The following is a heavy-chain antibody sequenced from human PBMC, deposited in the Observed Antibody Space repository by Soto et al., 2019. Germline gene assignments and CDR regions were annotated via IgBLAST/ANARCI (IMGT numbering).Heavy chain of an antibody. D-gene: IGHD6-19*01. Sequence: QVQLVQSGAEVKKPGASVKVSCKASGYTFTNYDINWVRQATGQGLEYMGWMNPNSGNTGYAQKFQGRVTMSRNTSISTAYMELSSRRSEDTAVYYCARDSIALAGTSPNADYYYSGMDVWGQGTTVTVSS. CDR1: GYTFTNYD. CDR2: MNPNSGNT. CDR3: ARDSIALAGTSPNADYYYSGMDV. J-gene: IGHJ6*02. V-gene: IGHV1-8*01.